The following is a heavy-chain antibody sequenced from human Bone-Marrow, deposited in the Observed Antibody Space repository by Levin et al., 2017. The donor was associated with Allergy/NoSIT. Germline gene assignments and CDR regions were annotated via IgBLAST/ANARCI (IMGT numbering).Heavy chain of an antibody. V-gene: IGHV1-18*01. CDR1: GYTFTSYG. D-gene: IGHD3-10*01. CDR3: ARVNYGSGSYYDATVDY. J-gene: IGHJ4*02. Sequence: PPASVKVSCKASGYTFTSYGISWVRQAPGQGLEWMGWISAYNGNTNYAQKLQGRVTMTTDTSTSTAYMELRSLRSDDTAVYYCARVNYGSGSYYDATVDYWGQGTLVTVSS. CDR2: ISAYNGNT.